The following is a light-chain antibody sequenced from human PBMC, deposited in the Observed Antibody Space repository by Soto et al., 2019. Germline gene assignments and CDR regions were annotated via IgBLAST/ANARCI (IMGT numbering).Light chain of an antibody. J-gene: IGKJ1*01. CDR1: QSVTSNY. CDR3: QQYTDWPLT. V-gene: IGKV3-20*01. Sequence: VMMKSPATLSVSPGERATLSCRASQSVTSNYLAWYQQKPGQAPRLLIYGISTRATGVPDRFSGSGSGTDFTLTISRLEPEDFAVYYCQQYTDWPLTFGQGTKVDIK. CDR2: GIS.